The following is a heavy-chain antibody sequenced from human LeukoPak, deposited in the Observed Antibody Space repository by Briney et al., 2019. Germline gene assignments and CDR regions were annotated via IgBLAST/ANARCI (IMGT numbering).Heavy chain of an antibody. CDR2: ICHSGST. CDR3: ARAVGELLWFGEECWYFDL. V-gene: IGHV4-30-2*01. Sequence: SETLSFTCAVSGVSISSGGYSWRWLRQPPGRGLEWIGYICHSGSTYYNPSLKSRVTISVDRSTNQFSLKLSSVTAADTAVYYCARAVGELLWFGEECWYFDLWGRGTLVTVSS. D-gene: IGHD3-10*01. CDR1: GVSISSGGYS. J-gene: IGHJ2*01.